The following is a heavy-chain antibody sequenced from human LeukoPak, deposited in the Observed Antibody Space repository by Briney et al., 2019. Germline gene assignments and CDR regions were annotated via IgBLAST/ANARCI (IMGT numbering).Heavy chain of an antibody. D-gene: IGHD3-10*02. Sequence: PGGSLRLSCAASGFSFSSSQMNWVRQAPGKGPEWVSHISSGGNTEYYADSVRGRFTMSRDNAKNLVYLQMNSLRDEDTAVYYCARDLHYYVAMDVWGQGTTVTVSS. CDR3: ARDLHYYVAMDV. CDR1: GFSFSSSQ. J-gene: IGHJ6*02. V-gene: IGHV3-48*03. CDR2: ISSGGNTE.